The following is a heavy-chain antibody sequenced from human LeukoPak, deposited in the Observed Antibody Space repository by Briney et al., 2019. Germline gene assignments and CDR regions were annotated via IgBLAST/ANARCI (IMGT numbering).Heavy chain of an antibody. V-gene: IGHV1-18*01. CDR3: ARDQYDYVWGSYRPYFDY. D-gene: IGHD3-16*02. Sequence: ASVKVSCKASGYTFASYGISWVRQAPEQGLEWGGSISPYNGHTKYAQKFQDRVIMTTDTSTSTAYMELRGLRSDDTAVFYCARDQYDYVWGSYRPYFDYWGQGTLVTVSS. J-gene: IGHJ4*02. CDR2: ISPYNGHT. CDR1: GYTFASYG.